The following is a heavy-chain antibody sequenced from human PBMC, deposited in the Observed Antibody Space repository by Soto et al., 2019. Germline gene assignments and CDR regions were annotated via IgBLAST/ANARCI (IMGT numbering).Heavy chain of an antibody. D-gene: IGHD2-15*01. Sequence: SETLSLTCVVYGESFGGFYWSWVRQSPGKGLEWIGEISQTETTAYSPSLKSRVSISADTSKKQFSLTLTSVTAADTTVYYCVHSPNVAVDHWGHGTLVTVSS. V-gene: IGHV4-34*01. CDR2: ISQTETT. CDR3: VHSPNVAVDH. J-gene: IGHJ4*01. CDR1: GESFGGFY.